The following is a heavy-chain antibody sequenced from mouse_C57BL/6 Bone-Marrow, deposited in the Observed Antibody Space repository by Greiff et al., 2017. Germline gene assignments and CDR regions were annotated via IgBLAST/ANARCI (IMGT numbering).Heavy chain of an antibody. Sequence: QVQLKQPGAELVMPGASVKLSCKASGYTFTSYWMHWVKQRPGQGLEWIGEIDPSDSYTNYNQKFKGKSTLTVDKSSSTAYMQLSSLTSEDSAVYYCARPSYYSNSTWFAYWGQGTRVTVSA. D-gene: IGHD2-5*01. CDR3: ARPSYYSNSTWFAY. CDR1: GYTFTSYW. CDR2: IDPSDSYT. V-gene: IGHV1-69*01. J-gene: IGHJ3*01.